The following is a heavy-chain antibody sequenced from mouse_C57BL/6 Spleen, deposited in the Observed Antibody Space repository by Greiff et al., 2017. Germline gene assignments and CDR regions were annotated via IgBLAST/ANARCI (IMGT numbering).Heavy chain of an antibody. J-gene: IGHJ2*01. CDR2: IYPGSGST. CDR1: GYTFTSYW. Sequence: QVQLQQPGAELVKPGASVKMSCKASGYTFTSYWITWVKQRPGQGLAWIGDIYPGSGSTNYNEKFKSKATLTVDTSSSPAYMQLSSLTSEDSAVYYCAREPFITTVVPYYFDYWGQGTTLTVSS. CDR3: AREPFITTVVPYYFDY. V-gene: IGHV1-55*01. D-gene: IGHD1-1*01.